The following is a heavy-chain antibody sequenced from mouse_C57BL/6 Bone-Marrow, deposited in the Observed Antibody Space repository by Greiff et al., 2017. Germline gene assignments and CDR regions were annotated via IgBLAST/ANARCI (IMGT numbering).Heavy chain of an antibody. D-gene: IGHD1-1*01. J-gene: IGHJ1*03. CDR1: GFTFSSYA. CDR2: ISDGGSYT. V-gene: IGHV5-4*01. Sequence: EVQRVESGGGLVKPGGSLKLSCAASGFTFSSYAMSWVRQTPEKRLEWVATISDGGSYTYYPDNVKGRFTISRDNAKNNLDLQVSMLKYEDTAMYYGARVCGTAVGAHWYFDVWGTGTTVTVYS. CDR3: ARVCGTAVGAHWYFDV.